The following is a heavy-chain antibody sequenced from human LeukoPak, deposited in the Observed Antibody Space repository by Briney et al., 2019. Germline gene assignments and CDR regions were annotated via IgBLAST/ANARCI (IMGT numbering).Heavy chain of an antibody. V-gene: IGHV4-59*12. CDR2: IYNSGST. D-gene: IGHD6-13*01. CDR3: ARSYSSSRFITDV. CDR1: GDSFSYFY. J-gene: IGHJ6*04. Sequence: SETLSLTCTVSGDSFSYFYWSWIRQPPGKGLEWIGYIYNSGSTNYNPSLKSRVTISVDTSKNQFSLKLSSVTAADTAVYYCARSYSSSRFITDVWGKGTTVTVSS.